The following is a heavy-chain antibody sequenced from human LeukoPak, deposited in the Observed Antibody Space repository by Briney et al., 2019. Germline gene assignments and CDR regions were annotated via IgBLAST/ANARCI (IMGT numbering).Heavy chain of an antibody. CDR2: ISSSSSYI. D-gene: IGHD3-22*01. J-gene: IGHJ4*02. CDR3: ARDLGSGYYRPFDY. V-gene: IGHV3-21*01. Sequence: GGSLRLSCAASGFTFSSYSMNWVRQAPGKGLEWVSSISSSSSYIYYADSVKGRFTISRDNAKNSPYLQMNSLRAEDTAVYYCARDLGSGYYRPFDYWGQGTLVTVSS. CDR1: GFTFSSYS.